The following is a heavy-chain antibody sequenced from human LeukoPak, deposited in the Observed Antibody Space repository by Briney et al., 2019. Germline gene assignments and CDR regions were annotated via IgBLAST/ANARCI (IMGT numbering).Heavy chain of an antibody. CDR1: GGSISSGSYY. CDR2: IYTSGST. V-gene: IGHV4-61*02. D-gene: IGHD2-8*01. CDR3: ARGGLISYYYMDV. J-gene: IGHJ6*03. Sequence: SETLSLTCTVSGGSISSGSYYWSWIRQPAGKGLEWIGRIYTSGSTNYNPSLKSRVTISVDTSKNQFSLKLSSVTAADTAVYYCARGGLISYYYMDVWGKGTTVTVSS.